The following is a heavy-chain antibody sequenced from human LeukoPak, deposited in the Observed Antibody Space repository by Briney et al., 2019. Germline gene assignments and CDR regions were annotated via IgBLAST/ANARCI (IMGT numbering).Heavy chain of an antibody. Sequence: GGSLRLSCAASGFIFSIYEMNWVRQAPGKGLEWVSYISSSGNIIYYADSVKGRFTISRDNAKNSLYLQMNSLRAEDTAVYYCARGKLGDNSDYWGQGTLVTVSS. CDR3: ARGKLGDNSDY. CDR1: GFIFSIYE. CDR2: ISSSGNII. D-gene: IGHD1-26*01. V-gene: IGHV3-48*03. J-gene: IGHJ4*02.